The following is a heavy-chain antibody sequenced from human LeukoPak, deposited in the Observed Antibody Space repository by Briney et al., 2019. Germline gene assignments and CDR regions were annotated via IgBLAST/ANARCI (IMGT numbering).Heavy chain of an antibody. D-gene: IGHD3-22*01. CDR3: AGGGDSSGYYLLDAFDI. CDR2: INHSGTT. Sequence: SETLSLTCAVYGGSFSGYYWSWIRQPPGKGLEWIGEINHSGTTNYNPSLTSRVTISVDTSKNQSSLKLSSVTAADTAVYYCAGGGDSSGYYLLDAFDIWGQGTMVTVSS. CDR1: GGSFSGYY. J-gene: IGHJ3*02. V-gene: IGHV4-34*01.